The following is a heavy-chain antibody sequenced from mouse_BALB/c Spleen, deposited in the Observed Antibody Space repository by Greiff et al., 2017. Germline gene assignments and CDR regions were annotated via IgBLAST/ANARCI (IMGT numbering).Heavy chain of an antibody. D-gene: IGHD1-1*01. J-gene: IGHJ2*01. CDR2: IDPFNGGT. CDR3: ARPYYGSSSYYFDY. Sequence: EVQLQQSGPELMKPGASVKISCKASGYSFTSYYMHWVKQSHGKSLEWIGYIDPFNGGTSYNQKFKGKATLTVDKSSSTAYMHLSSLTSEDSAVYYCARPYYGSSSYYFDYWGQGTTLTVSS. CDR1: GYSFTSYY. V-gene: IGHV1-28*01.